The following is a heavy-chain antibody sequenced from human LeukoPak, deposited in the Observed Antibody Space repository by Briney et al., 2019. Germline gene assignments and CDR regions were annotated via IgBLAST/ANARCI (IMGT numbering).Heavy chain of an antibody. J-gene: IGHJ4*02. V-gene: IGHV4-59*01. CDR1: GGSISSYY. D-gene: IGHD3/OR15-3a*01. CDR3: ARGTGYYEPSYDY. Sequence: PSETLSLTCTVSGGSISSYYWSWIRQPPGKGLEWIGYIYYSGSTNYNPSLKSRVTISVDTSKNQFSLKLSSVTAADTAVYYCARGTGYYEPSYDYWGQGTLVTVSS. CDR2: IYYSGST.